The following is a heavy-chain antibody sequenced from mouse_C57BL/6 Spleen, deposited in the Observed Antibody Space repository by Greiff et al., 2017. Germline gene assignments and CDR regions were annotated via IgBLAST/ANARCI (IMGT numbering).Heavy chain of an antibody. J-gene: IGHJ4*01. D-gene: IGHD2-5*01. CDR2: IDPSDSYT. CDR1: GYTFTSYW. Sequence: QVQLQQPGAELVMPGASVKLSCKASGYTFTSYWMHWVKQRPGHGLEWIGEIDPSDSYTNYNQKFKGKSTLTVDKSSSTAYMQLSSLTSEDSAVYYCAREGSNYYAMDYWGQGTSVTVSS. V-gene: IGHV1-69*01. CDR3: AREGSNYYAMDY.